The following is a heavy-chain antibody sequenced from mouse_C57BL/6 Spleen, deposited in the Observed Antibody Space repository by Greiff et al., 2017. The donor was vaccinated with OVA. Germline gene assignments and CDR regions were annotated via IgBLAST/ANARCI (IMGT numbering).Heavy chain of an antibody. CDR3: ARSAYDGFFDV. Sequence: VQLQQSGAELVRPGSSVKLSCKASGYTFTSYWMHWVKQRPIQGLEWIGNIDPSDSETHYNQKFKDKATLTVDKSSSTAYMQLSSLTSEDSAVYYCARSAYDGFFDVWGTGTMVTVSS. CDR2: IDPSDSET. D-gene: IGHD2-3*01. CDR1: GYTFTSYW. J-gene: IGHJ1*03. V-gene: IGHV1-52*01.